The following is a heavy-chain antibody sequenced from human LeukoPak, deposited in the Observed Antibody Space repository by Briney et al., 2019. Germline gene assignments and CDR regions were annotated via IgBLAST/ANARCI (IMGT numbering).Heavy chain of an antibody. CDR2: ISSSSSTI. V-gene: IGHV3-48*01. CDR1: GFTFDDYG. J-gene: IGHJ4*02. D-gene: IGHD3-10*01. Sequence: PGGSLRLSCAASGFTFDDYGMSWVRQAPGKGLEWVSYISSSSSTIYYADSVKGRFTISRDNAKNSLYLQMNSLRAEDAAVYYCARNRVRYGSGSYSDYWGQGTLVTVSS. CDR3: ARNRVRYGSGSYSDY.